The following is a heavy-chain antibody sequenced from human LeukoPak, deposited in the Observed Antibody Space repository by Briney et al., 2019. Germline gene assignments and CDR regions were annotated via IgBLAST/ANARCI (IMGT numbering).Heavy chain of an antibody. J-gene: IGHJ6*04. CDR1: GYTFTSYG. D-gene: IGHD3-10*01. Sequence: ASVKVSCKASGYTFTSYGISWVRQAPGQGLEWMGWISAYNGNTNYAQKLQGRVTVTTDTSTSTAYMELRSLRSDDTAVYYCARGFGSGSKRYYYYYYGMDVWGKGTTVTVSS. V-gene: IGHV1-18*04. CDR2: ISAYNGNT. CDR3: ARGFGSGSKRYYYYYYGMDV.